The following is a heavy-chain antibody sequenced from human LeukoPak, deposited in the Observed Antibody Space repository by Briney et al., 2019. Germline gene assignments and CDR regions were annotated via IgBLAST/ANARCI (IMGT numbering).Heavy chain of an antibody. J-gene: IGHJ4*02. V-gene: IGHV1-46*01. CDR2: INPSGTIT. CDR3: ALIAPPHN. Sequence: ASVKVSCKASGITFTSYYIHWVRQAPGRGLEWMGKINPSGTITTYAPKYQGRVTVTKDTSTNTVYMELSSLGSDDTAVYYCALIAPPHNWGQGTLVTVSS. D-gene: IGHD6-13*01. CDR1: GITFTSYY.